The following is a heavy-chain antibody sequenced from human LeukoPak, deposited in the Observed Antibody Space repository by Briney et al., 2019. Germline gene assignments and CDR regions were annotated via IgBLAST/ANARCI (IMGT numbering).Heavy chain of an antibody. CDR3: AYSSAYQQQ. Sequence: SETLSLTCAVYGGSFSDYYCSWFRQPPGKRLEWIGEINHSGSTNYNPSLKSRVTISVDTSKNQFSLRLKPVAAADTAVYYCAYSSAYQQQWGQGTLVTVSS. V-gene: IGHV4-34*01. J-gene: IGHJ1*01. CDR1: GGSFSDYY. CDR2: INHSGST. D-gene: IGHD3-22*01.